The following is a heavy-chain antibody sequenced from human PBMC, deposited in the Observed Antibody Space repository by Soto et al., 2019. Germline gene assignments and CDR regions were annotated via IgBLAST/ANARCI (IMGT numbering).Heavy chain of an antibody. CDR3: AKGYCSTTSCPYYYFYGMDV. J-gene: IGHJ6*02. CDR2: INGTGGST. D-gene: IGHD2-2*01. Sequence: EVQLLESGGGLVQPGGSLRLSCEASGFTFSSYALSWVPQAPGKGLEWVSIINGTGGSTYYADSVRGRFTISRDNSKNPLYLQMSSLRADDTALYYCAKGYCSTTSCPYYYFYGMDVWGRGTTVTVSS. CDR1: GFTFSSYA. V-gene: IGHV3-23*01.